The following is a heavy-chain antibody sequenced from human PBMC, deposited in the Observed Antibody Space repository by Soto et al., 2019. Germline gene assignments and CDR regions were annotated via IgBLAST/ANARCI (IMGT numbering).Heavy chain of an antibody. CDR1: GGSFSGYY. Sequence: QVQLQQWGAGPLRPLETLSLTCGVSGGSFSGYYWAWIRQSPGKGLEWIGEINDRGSINYNPSLKSRVSISVDTSKNNYSLNLGSVTAADTAVYYCARESHDILTGPPWVWYFDLWGRGTLVTVSS. CDR3: ARESHDILTGPPWVWYFDL. J-gene: IGHJ2*01. V-gene: IGHV4-34*01. CDR2: INDRGSI. D-gene: IGHD3-9*01.